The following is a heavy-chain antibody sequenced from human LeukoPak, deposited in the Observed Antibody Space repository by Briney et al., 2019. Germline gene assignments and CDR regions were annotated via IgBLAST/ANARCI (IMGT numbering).Heavy chain of an antibody. CDR2: IYYSGTT. D-gene: IGHD3-10*01. Sequence: SETLSLTCTVSGGSISSSSYYWGWIRQPPGKGLEWIGSIYYSGTTYYSPSLESRVTISVDTSNNQVSLNLNSVTAADTAIYFCARGGFYGHPFDFGGQGTPVTVSS. CDR1: GGSISSSSYY. J-gene: IGHJ4*02. V-gene: IGHV4-39*07. CDR3: ARGGFYGHPFDF.